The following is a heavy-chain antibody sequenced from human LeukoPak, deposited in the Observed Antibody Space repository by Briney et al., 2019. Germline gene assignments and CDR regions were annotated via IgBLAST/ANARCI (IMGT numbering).Heavy chain of an antibody. D-gene: IGHD6-19*01. CDR2: TYYSGST. J-gene: IGHJ4*02. CDR1: GGSISSYY. CDR3: ARDRGVAGLDY. Sequence: SETLSLTCTVSGGSISSYYWSWIRQPPGKGLEWIGYTYYSGSTNYNPSLKSRVTISVDTSKNQFSLKLSSVTAADTAVYYCARDRGVAGLDYWGQGTLVTVSS. V-gene: IGHV4-59*01.